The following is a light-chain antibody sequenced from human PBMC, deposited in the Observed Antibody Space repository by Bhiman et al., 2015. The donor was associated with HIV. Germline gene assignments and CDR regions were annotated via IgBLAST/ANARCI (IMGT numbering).Light chain of an antibody. J-gene: IGLJ3*02. CDR1: SGSIASYY. V-gene: IGLV6-57*01. Sequence: NSILTQPHSVSESPGKTVTISCTRSSGSIASYYVQWYQQRPGSSPTTVIYEDNQRPSGVPDRFSGSIDSSSNSASLTISGLKTEDEADYYCQSYDSSNPWVFGGGTKLTVL. CDR2: EDN. CDR3: QSYDSSNPWV.